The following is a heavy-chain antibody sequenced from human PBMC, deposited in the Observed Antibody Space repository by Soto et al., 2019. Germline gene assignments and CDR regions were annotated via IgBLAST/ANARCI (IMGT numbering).Heavy chain of an antibody. CDR3: ASDLGRQGGNSSYS. CDR2: IYHSGRT. J-gene: IGHJ4*02. V-gene: IGHV4-4*02. Sequence: QVQLQESGQGLVKPSGTLSLTCAVSGGSISSYNWWNWVREPPGMGLEWIGQIYHSGRTTYNPSLKSRLTISVAKSKTQFSLKMNSVAAAATALYSCASDLGRQGGNSSYSWGQGTLVTFSS. CDR1: GGSISSYNW. D-gene: IGHD1-26*01.